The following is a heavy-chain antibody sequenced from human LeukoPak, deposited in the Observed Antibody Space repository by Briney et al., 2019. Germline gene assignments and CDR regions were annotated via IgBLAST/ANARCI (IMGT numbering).Heavy chain of an antibody. CDR3: ARESVYGSGSYSSFDY. CDR2: IIPIFGTA. CDR1: GGTFSSYA. J-gene: IGHJ4*02. D-gene: IGHD3-10*01. Sequence: SVKVSCKASGGTFSSYAISWVRQAPGQGLEWMGGIIPIFGTANYAQKFQGRVTITTDESTSTAYMELSSLRSEDTAVYYCARESVYGSGSYSSFDYWGQGTLVTVSS. V-gene: IGHV1-69*05.